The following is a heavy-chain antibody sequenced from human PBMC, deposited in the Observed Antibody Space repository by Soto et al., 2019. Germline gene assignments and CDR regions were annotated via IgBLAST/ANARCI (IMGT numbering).Heavy chain of an antibody. Sequence: ASVKVSCKASGYTFTSYAMHWVRQAPGQRLEWMGWINAGNGNTKYSQKFQGRVTITRDTYASTAYMELSSLRSEDTAVYYCARDKAATRSLWFDPWGQGTLVTVSS. CDR2: INAGNGNT. V-gene: IGHV1-3*01. CDR3: ARDKAATRSLWFDP. J-gene: IGHJ5*02. D-gene: IGHD1-26*01. CDR1: GYTFTSYA.